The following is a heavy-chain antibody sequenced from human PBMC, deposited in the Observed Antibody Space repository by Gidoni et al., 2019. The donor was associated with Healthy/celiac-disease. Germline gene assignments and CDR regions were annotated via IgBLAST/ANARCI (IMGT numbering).Heavy chain of an antibody. Sequence: EVQLLESGGGLVQPGGSLRLSFAASGFTFSSYGMSWVRQAPGKGLEWGSAISGSGGSTYYADSVKGRFTISRDNSKNTLYLQMNSLRAEDTAVYYCAKEGGHNWNPGWFDPWGQGTLVTVSS. CDR2: ISGSGGST. V-gene: IGHV3-23*01. J-gene: IGHJ5*02. CDR3: AKEGGHNWNPGWFDP. CDR1: GFTFSSYG. D-gene: IGHD1-20*01.